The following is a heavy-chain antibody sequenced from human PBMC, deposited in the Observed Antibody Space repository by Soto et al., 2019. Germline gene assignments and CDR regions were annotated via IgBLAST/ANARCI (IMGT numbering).Heavy chain of an antibody. CDR1: GFTFSSYA. D-gene: IGHD3-9*01. Sequence: QAGGSLRLSCAASGFTFSSYAMSWVRQAPGKGLEWVSAISGTGVSTYYADSVKGRFTISRDNSENTLYLQMNSLRAEDTAIYYCAKDGDYDMLTGYRSPTPFDHWGQGTLVTVSS. CDR3: AKDGDYDMLTGYRSPTPFDH. CDR2: ISGTGVST. V-gene: IGHV3-23*01. J-gene: IGHJ4*01.